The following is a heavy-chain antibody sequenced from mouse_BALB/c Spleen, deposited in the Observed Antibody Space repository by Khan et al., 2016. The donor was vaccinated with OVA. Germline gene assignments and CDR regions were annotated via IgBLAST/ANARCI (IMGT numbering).Heavy chain of an antibody. Sequence: VQLQQSGAELVRPGALVKLSCKASGFNIKDYYILWVKQRPEQGLEWIGWTDPENGNTIYDPKFQAKARITADTSSNTAYLQLSSLTSEDTAVYYCARRGYGNYWFAYWGQGTLVTVSA. CDR3: ARRGYGNYWFAY. J-gene: IGHJ3*01. V-gene: IGHV14-1*02. D-gene: IGHD2-1*01. CDR2: TDPENGNT. CDR1: GFNIKDYY.